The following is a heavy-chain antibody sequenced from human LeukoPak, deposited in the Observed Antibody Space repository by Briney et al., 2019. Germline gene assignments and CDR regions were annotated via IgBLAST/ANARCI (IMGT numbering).Heavy chain of an antibody. V-gene: IGHV4-34*01. D-gene: IGHD3-10*01. J-gene: IGHJ4*02. CDR3: ARTGGSGSYYNVLDY. CDR1: GGSFSGYY. CDR2: INHSGST. Sequence: PSETLSLTCAVYGGSFSGYYWSWIRQPPGKGLEWIGEINHSGSTNYNPSLKSRVTISVDTSKNQFSLKLSSVTAADTAVYYCARTGGSGSYYNVLDYWGQGTLVTVSS.